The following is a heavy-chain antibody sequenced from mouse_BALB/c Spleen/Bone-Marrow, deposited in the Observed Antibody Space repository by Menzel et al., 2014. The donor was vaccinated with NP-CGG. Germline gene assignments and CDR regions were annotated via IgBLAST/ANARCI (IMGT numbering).Heavy chain of an antibody. J-gene: IGHJ4*01. V-gene: IGHV5-9-3*01. CDR2: ISSGGSDT. Sequence: EVQLVESGGGLVKPGGSLKLSCTTSGFTFSSYAMSWVRQTPEKRLEWVAVISSGGSDTYYPDSVKGQFTVSRDNAKNTLYLQMSSLRSEDTALYYCARRSDLRASMDYWGQGTSVTVSS. D-gene: IGHD3-1*01. CDR3: ARRSDLRASMDY. CDR1: GFTFSSYA.